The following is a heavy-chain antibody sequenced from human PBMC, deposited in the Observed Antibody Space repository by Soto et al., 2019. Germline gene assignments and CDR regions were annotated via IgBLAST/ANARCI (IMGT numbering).Heavy chain of an antibody. CDR3: ARAPYDFRSQGNYYYGMDV. D-gene: IGHD3-3*01. CDR1: GFTFSSYS. V-gene: IGHV3-48*02. J-gene: IGHJ6*02. Sequence: GGSLRLSCAASGFTFSSYSMNWVRQAPGKGLEWVSYISSSSSTIYYADSVKGRFTISRDNAKNSLYLQMNSLGDEDTAVYYCARAPYDFRSQGNYYYGMDVWGQGTTVTVSS. CDR2: ISSSSSTI.